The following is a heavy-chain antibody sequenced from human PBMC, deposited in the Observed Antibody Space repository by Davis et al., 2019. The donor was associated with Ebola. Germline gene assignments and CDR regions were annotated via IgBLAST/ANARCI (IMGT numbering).Heavy chain of an antibody. CDR2: ISGSGGST. V-gene: IGHV3-NL1*01. CDR3: AKDGSSSEILYYYYGMDV. J-gene: IGHJ6*02. Sequence: GESLKISCAASGFTFSSYAMHWVRQAPGKGLEWVSAISGSGGSTYYADSVKGRFTISRDNSKNTLYLQMNSLRAEDTAVYYCAKDGSSSEILYYYYGMDVWGQGTTVTVSS. CDR1: GFTFSSYA. D-gene: IGHD6-13*01.